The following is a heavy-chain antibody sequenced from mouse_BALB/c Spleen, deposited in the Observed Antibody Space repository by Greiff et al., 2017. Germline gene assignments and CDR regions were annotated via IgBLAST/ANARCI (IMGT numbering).Heavy chain of an antibody. D-gene: IGHD1-1*02. CDR1: GFSLTGYG. Sequence: QVQLKESGPGLVAPSQSLSITCTVSGFSLTGYGVNWVRQPPGKGLEWLGMIWGDGSTDYNSALKSRLSISKDNSKGQVFLKMNSLQTYDTARYYCAREGLVPRGFAYWGQGTLVTVSA. CDR3: AREGLVPRGFAY. CDR2: IWGDGST. J-gene: IGHJ3*01. V-gene: IGHV2-6-7*01.